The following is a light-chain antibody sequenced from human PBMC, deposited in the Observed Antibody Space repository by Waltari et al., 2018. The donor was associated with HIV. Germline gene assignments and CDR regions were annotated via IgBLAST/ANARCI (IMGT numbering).Light chain of an antibody. CDR1: SSNIANNA. CDR3: AAWDDSLNGPV. J-gene: IGLJ2*01. V-gene: IGLV1-36*01. Sequence: QSVLTQPPSVSEAPRQRVAISCSGSSSNIANNAVNWYQQLPGKAPKLLIYYDDRLPSGGSDRFAGSKSVTSASLAISGLQSEDEADYYCAAWDDSLNGPVFGGGTKLTVL. CDR2: YDD.